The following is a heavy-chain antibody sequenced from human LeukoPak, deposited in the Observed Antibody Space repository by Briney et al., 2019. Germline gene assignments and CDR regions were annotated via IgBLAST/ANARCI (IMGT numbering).Heavy chain of an antibody. V-gene: IGHV1-2*06. J-gene: IGHJ4*02. CDR3: ARDNYDKRFDY. Sequence: ASVKVSCKTSGYTFTSLYIHWVRQAPGQGLEWMGRIDPNRGDRKFARRFQDRVTFTTDASISTAYMELSSLGSDDTAVYYCARDNYDKRFDYWGQGTLVTVSP. CDR1: GYTFTSLY. D-gene: IGHD3-22*01. CDR2: IDPNRGDR.